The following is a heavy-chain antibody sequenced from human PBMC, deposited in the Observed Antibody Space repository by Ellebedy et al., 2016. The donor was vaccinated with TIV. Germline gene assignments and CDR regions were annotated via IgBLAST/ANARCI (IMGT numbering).Heavy chain of an antibody. J-gene: IGHJ4*02. D-gene: IGHD6-13*01. V-gene: IGHV1-18*04. CDR2: ISGYNANT. Sequence: AASVKVSCKASGYTFSSNHITWVRQAPGQGLEWMGWISGYNANTHHAQKFQGRVTMTTDTSTSTAFMELRSLTSDDTAVYYCARIAAYGTFDYWGQGTLVTVSS. CDR3: ARIAAYGTFDY. CDR1: GYTFSSNH.